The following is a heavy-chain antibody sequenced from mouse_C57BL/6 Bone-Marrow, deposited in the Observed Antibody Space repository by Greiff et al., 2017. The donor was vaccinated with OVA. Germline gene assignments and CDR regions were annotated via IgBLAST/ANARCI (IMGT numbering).Heavy chain of an antibody. CDR3: ARPGYYYGSSPEFAY. V-gene: IGHV5-6*02. CDR2: ISSGGSYT. D-gene: IGHD1-1*01. J-gene: IGHJ3*01. CDR1: GFTFSSYG. Sequence: DVMLVESGGDLVKPGGSLKLSCAASGFTFSSYGMSWVRQTPDKRLEWVATISSGGSYTYYPDSVKGRFTISRDNAKNTLYLQMSSLKSEDTAMYYCARPGYYYGSSPEFAYWGQGTLVTVSA.